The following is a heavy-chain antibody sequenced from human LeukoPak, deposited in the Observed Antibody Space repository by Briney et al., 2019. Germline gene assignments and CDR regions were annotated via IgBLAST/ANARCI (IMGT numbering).Heavy chain of an antibody. V-gene: IGHV3-30-3*01. CDR2: ISYDGGIK. CDR1: GFTFSSFP. CDR3: AREGEGGDFDY. Sequence: GGSLRLSCAASGFTFSSFPMHWVRQAPGKGREGVAMISYDGGIKFYADSVKGRFTISRDKSKSTLYVQMNSLRLEDTAIYYCAREGEGGDFDYWGQGTLVTVSS. D-gene: IGHD3-16*01. J-gene: IGHJ4*02.